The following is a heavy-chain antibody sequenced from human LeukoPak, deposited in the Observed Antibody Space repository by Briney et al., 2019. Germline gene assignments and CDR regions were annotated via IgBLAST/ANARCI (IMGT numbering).Heavy chain of an antibody. CDR2: INSDGSST. V-gene: IGHV3-74*01. D-gene: IGHD3-10*01. CDR3: VRDGALPENGSGSYYAYDY. Sequence: GGSLRLSCAASGFTFSSYWMHWVRQAPGKGLVWVSRINSDGSSTSYADSVKGRFTISRDNAKNTLYLQMNSLRAEDTAVYYCVRDGALPENGSGSYYAYDYWGQGTLVTVSS. J-gene: IGHJ4*02. CDR1: GFTFSSYW.